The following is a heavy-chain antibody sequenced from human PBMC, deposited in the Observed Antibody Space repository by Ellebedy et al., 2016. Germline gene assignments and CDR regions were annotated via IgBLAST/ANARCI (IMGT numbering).Heavy chain of an antibody. V-gene: IGHV4-4*02. J-gene: IGHJ3*02. Sequence: SETLSLXXAVSGGSISSSNWWSWVRQPPGKGLEWIGEIYHSGSTNYNPSLKSRVTISVDTSKNQFSLKLSSVTAADTAVYYCAREYYYDSSGYHDAFDIWGQGTMVTVSS. CDR3: AREYYYDSSGYHDAFDI. CDR1: GGSISSSNW. CDR2: IYHSGST. D-gene: IGHD3-22*01.